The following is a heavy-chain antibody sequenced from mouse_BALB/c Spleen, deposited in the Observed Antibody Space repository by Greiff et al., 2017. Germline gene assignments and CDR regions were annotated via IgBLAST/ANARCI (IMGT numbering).Heavy chain of an antibody. J-gene: IGHJ4*01. Sequence: EVQLQQSGPGLVKPSQSLSLTCTVTGYSITSDYAWNWIRQFPGNKLEWMGYISYSGSTSYNPYLKSRISITRDTSKNQFFLQLNSVTTEDTATYYCARMGYDYDGDAMDYWGQGTSVTVSS. CDR3: ARMGYDYDGDAMDY. CDR2: ISYSGST. D-gene: IGHD2-4*01. CDR1: GYSITSDYA. V-gene: IGHV3-2*02.